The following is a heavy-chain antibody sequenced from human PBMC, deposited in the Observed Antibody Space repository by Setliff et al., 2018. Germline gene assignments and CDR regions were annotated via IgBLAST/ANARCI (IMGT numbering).Heavy chain of an antibody. CDR1: GYTFTGHY. J-gene: IGHJ6*03. D-gene: IGHD3-10*01. Sequence: ASVKVSCKASGYTFTGHYLHWVRQAPGQGLEWMGRIKPNTGGTTYAQKFLGRVTMTGVTSINTTYMELSGLRSDDTAVYYCARTAYYGSGTFPYYYYYCLDVWGKGTTVTVSS. V-gene: IGHV1-2*06. CDR3: ARTAYYGSGTFPYYYYYCLDV. CDR2: IKPNTGGT.